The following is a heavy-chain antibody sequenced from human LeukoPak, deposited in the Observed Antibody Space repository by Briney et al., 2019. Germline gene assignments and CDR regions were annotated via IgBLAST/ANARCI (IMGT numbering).Heavy chain of an antibody. CDR2: INHSGST. CDR3: ARAGGATYYFDY. Sequence: SETLSLTCAVYGGSFSGYYRSWIRQPPGKGLEWIGEINHSGSTNYNPSLKSRVTISVDTSKNQFSLKLSSVTAADTAVYYCARAGGATYYFDYWGQGTLVTVSS. V-gene: IGHV4-34*01. CDR1: GGSFSGYY. J-gene: IGHJ4*02. D-gene: IGHD1-26*01.